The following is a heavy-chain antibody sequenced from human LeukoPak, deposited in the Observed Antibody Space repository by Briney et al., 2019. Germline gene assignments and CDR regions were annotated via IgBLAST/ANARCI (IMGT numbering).Heavy chain of an antibody. J-gene: IGHJ4*02. Sequence: PSETLSLTCTVSGGSISSYYWSWIRQPPGKGLEWIGYIHYSGSTSYNPSLSSRVTISVDTSKNQFSLKLSSVTAADTAVYYCARLTNYGSGNYYNDYWGQGTLVTVSS. CDR1: GGSISSYY. CDR2: IHYSGST. D-gene: IGHD3-10*01. V-gene: IGHV4-59*13. CDR3: ARLTNYGSGNYYNDY.